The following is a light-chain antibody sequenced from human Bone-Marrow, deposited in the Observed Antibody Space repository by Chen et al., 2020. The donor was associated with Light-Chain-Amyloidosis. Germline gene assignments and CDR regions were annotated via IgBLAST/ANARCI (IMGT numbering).Light chain of an antibody. CDR1: QDIRNY. CDR3: QQYDNLPRLT. J-gene: IGKJ4*01. Sequence: DIQMTQFPSSLSASVGDRVTITCQASQDIRNYLNWYQQKPGKAPKLLIYDASNLETGVPSRFSGSGSETDFTFTISSLQPEDIATYYCQQYDNLPRLTFGGGTKVEIK. V-gene: IGKV1-33*01. CDR2: DAS.